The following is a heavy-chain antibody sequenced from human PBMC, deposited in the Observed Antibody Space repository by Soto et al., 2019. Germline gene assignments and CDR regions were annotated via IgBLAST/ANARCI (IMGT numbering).Heavy chain of an antibody. V-gene: IGHV5-51*01. CDR1: GYSFTTYW. J-gene: IGHJ5*02. Sequence: PGESLKISCKGPGYSFTTYWIAWVRQMPGKGLECMGIIYPGDSDTRYSPSFQGQVTISADKSINTAYLQWSSLKASDSAIYYCARPFDTSGWYDHWGQGTLVTVSS. CDR3: ARPFDTSGWYDH. D-gene: IGHD6-19*01. CDR2: IYPGDSDT.